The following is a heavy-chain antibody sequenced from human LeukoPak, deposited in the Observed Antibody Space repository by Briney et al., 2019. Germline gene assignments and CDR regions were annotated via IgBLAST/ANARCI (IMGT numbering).Heavy chain of an antibody. CDR2: IYYSGST. J-gene: IGHJ4*02. Sequence: PSETLSLTCTVSGGSISSSSYYWGWIRQPPGKGLEWIGSIYYSGSTYYNPSLKSRVTISVDTSKNQFSLKLSSVTAADTAVYYCARRASYSGSYSDYWGQGTLVTVSS. V-gene: IGHV4-39*01. D-gene: IGHD1-26*01. CDR3: ARRASYSGSYSDY. CDR1: GGSISSSSYY.